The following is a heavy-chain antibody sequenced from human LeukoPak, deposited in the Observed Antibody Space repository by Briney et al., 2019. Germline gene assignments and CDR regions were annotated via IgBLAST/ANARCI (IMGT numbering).Heavy chain of an antibody. J-gene: IGHJ4*02. V-gene: IGHV4-30-4*07. D-gene: IGHD3-16*02. Sequence: SETLSLTCTVSDDSISSGGDSWSWIRQPPGKGLEWIGYIYDSGSTYYNPSLKSRVTISIDMSKNQFSLKLSSVTAADTALYYCARDRGIMLTFGGVVAKGAHYWGQGTLVTVSS. CDR1: DDSISSGGDS. CDR3: ARDRGIMLTFGGVVAKGAHY. CDR2: IYDSGST.